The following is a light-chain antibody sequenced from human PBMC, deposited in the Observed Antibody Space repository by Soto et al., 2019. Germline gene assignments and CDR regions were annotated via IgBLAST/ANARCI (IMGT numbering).Light chain of an antibody. CDR2: DAS. CDR3: QQYRNLVALT. J-gene: IGKJ4*01. Sequence: DIQMTQSPSSLSASVGDRVTITCRASQDIRNYLNWYQQKPGKAPKLLIYDASNLETGVPSRFSGSGSGTDFTFTISSLQPEDIATSYCQQYRNLVALTFGGGTKVGIK. V-gene: IGKV1-33*01. CDR1: QDIRNY.